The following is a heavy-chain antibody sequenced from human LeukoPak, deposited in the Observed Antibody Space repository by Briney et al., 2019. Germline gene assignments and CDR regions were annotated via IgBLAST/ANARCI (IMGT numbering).Heavy chain of an antibody. CDR2: IRNKANSYTT. D-gene: IGHD6-25*01. CDR1: GFTFSDHH. Sequence: GGSLRLSCAASGFTFSDHHMDWVRQAPGKGLEWVGRIRNKANSYTTEYAASVKGRFIISRDDSKNSLYLQMNSLKTEDTAVYYGARVRSDYSFDYWGQGTLVTVSS. J-gene: IGHJ4*02. CDR3: ARVRSDYSFDY. V-gene: IGHV3-72*01.